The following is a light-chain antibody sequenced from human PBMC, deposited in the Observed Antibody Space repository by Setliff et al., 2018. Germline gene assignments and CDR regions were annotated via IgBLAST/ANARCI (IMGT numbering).Light chain of an antibody. V-gene: IGLV2-14*01. CDR2: DVT. CDR3: SSHTTSSTWV. Sequence: QSALTQPASVSGSPGQSITISCTGTSSDVGGYNYVSWYQQHPGKAPKLMIYDVTKWPSGVSNRFPGSKSGNTASLTISGLQAEDEADYYCSSHTTSSTWVFGGGTKVTVL. J-gene: IGLJ3*02. CDR1: SSDVGGYNY.